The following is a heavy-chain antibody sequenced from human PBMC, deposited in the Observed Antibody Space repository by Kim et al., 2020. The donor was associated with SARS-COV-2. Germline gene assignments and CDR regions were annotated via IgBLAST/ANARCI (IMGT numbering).Heavy chain of an antibody. CDR3: ARALIGWSTYFDY. Sequence: YADSVKGRFTISRDNAKNSLYLQMNSLRAEDTAVYYCARALIGWSTYFDYWGQGTLVTVSS. J-gene: IGHJ4*02. V-gene: IGHV3-11*06. D-gene: IGHD6-19*01.